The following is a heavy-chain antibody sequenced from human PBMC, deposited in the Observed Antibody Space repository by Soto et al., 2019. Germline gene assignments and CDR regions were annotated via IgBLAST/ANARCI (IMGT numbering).Heavy chain of an antibody. CDR1: GFTFSTYA. CDR2: IGGLSGGT. Sequence: EVQLLESGGGSVQPGGALRLSCVASGFTFSTYAMSWVRQAPGKGLEWVSGIGGLSGGTDYADSVKGRLTISRDNSKNTLYLQMNRLRAEDTAVYFCAKVSILTESYHYYAMDVWGQGTTVTVSS. D-gene: IGHD3-9*01. V-gene: IGHV3-23*01. CDR3: AKVSILTESYHYYAMDV. J-gene: IGHJ6*02.